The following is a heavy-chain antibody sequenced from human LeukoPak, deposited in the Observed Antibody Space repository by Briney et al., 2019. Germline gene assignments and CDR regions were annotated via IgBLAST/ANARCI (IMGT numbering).Heavy chain of an antibody. CDR2: INPNSGGT. Sequence: ASVKVSCKASGYTFTSYYMHWVRQAPGQGLEWMVWINPNSGGTNYAQKFQGRVTMTRDTSISTAYMELSRLRSDDTAVYYCARDPYCGGDCYGNYYYYYMDVWGKGTTVTVSS. D-gene: IGHD2-21*02. CDR3: ARDPYCGGDCYGNYYYYYMDV. V-gene: IGHV1-2*02. J-gene: IGHJ6*03. CDR1: GYTFTSYY.